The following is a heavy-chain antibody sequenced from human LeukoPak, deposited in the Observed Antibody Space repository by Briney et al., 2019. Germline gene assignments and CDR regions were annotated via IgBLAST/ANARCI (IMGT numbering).Heavy chain of an antibody. CDR1: GGSISSGDYY. D-gene: IGHD6-19*01. Sequence: SQTLSLTCTVSGGSISSGDYYWSWIRQPPGKGLEWIGYINYSGSTYYNPSLKSRVTISVDTSKNQFSLKLSSVTAADTAVYYCARQVVSSGWYGWFDPWGQGTLVTVSS. J-gene: IGHJ5*02. CDR3: ARQVVSSGWYGWFDP. CDR2: INYSGST. V-gene: IGHV4-30-4*01.